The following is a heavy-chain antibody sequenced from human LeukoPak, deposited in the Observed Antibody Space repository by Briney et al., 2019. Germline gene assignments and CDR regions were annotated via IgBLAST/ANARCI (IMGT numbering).Heavy chain of an antibody. Sequence: SETLSLTCTVSGGSISSYYWSWIRQPPGKGLEWIGYIYYSGSTNYNPSLKSRVTISVDTSRNQFSLKLSSVTAADTAVYYCASSIAPTSMDVWGQGTTVTVSS. CDR3: ASSIAPTSMDV. CDR1: GGSISSYY. V-gene: IGHV4-59*01. D-gene: IGHD1-1*01. J-gene: IGHJ6*02. CDR2: IYYSGST.